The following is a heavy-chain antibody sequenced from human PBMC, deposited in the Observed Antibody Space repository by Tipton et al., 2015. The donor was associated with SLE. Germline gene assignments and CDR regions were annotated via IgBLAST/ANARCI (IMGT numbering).Heavy chain of an antibody. V-gene: IGHV4-38-2*02. D-gene: IGHD6-13*01. CDR2: VYHTRGT. CDR3: ARDISSWFDAFDI. CDR1: GYSISNDDY. J-gene: IGHJ3*02. Sequence: TLSLTCAVSGYSISNDDYWGWIRQPPGEGLEWIGTVYHTRGTYYKPSLERRVTISVDTSKNQFSLKLSSVTAADTAVYYCARDISSWFDAFDIWGQGTMVTVSS.